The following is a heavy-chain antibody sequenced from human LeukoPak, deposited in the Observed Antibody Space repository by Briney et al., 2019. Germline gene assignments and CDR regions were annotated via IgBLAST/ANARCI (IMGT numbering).Heavy chain of an antibody. Sequence: SGGSLRLSCAASGFTFSSYWMSWVRQALGKGLEWVANIKQDGSEKYYVDSVKGRFTISRDNAKNSLYLQMNSLRAEDTAVYYCARENGDYVIDYWGQGTLVTVSS. D-gene: IGHD4-17*01. J-gene: IGHJ4*02. CDR3: ARENGDYVIDY. CDR1: GFTFSSYW. CDR2: IKQDGSEK. V-gene: IGHV3-7*03.